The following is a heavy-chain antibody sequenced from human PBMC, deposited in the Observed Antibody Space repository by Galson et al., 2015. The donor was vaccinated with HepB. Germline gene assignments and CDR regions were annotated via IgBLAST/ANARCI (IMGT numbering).Heavy chain of an antibody. CDR3: ARDISRGYETDAFDL. J-gene: IGHJ3*01. V-gene: IGHV1-18*04. CDR2: ISAYNGNT. D-gene: IGHD5-12*01. CDR1: GYTFTSYG. Sequence: SVKVSCKASGYTFTSYGISWVRQAPGQGLEWMGWISAYNGNTNYAEKLQGRVTMTTDTSTSTDYMELRSLRSDDTAVYYCARDISRGYETDAFDLWGQGTMVTVSS.